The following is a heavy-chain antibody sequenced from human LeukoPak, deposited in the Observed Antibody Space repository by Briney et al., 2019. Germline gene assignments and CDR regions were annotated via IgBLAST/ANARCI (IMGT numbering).Heavy chain of an antibody. CDR3: ARAGFTYDILTGYYYYYYYMDV. CDR1: GYTFTSYG. V-gene: IGHV1-18*01. Sequence: GASVKVSCKASGYTFTSYGISWVRQAPGQGLEWMGWISAYNGNTNYAQKLRGRVTMTTDTSTSTAYMGLRSLRSDDTAVYYCARAGFTYDILTGYYYYYYYMDVWGKGTTVTVSS. J-gene: IGHJ6*03. D-gene: IGHD3-9*01. CDR2: ISAYNGNT.